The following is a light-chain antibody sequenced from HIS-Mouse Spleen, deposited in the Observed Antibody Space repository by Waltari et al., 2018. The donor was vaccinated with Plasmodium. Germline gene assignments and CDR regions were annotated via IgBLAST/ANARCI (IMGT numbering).Light chain of an antibody. CDR2: YKSDSDK. CDR1: SGINVGTYR. CDR3: MIWHSSAWV. Sequence: QAVLTQPSSLSASPGASASLTCTLRSGINVGTYRIYWYQQKPGSPPQYLLRYKSDSDKQQGSGVPRLFSGSKDASANAGILLISGLQSEDEADYYCMIWHSSAWVFGGGTKLTVL. J-gene: IGLJ3*02. V-gene: IGLV5-45*03.